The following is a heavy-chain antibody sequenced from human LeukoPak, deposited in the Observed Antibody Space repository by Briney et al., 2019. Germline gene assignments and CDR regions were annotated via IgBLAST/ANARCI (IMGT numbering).Heavy chain of an antibody. CDR1: GGSISSYY. V-gene: IGHV4-39*07. D-gene: IGHD1-1*01. Sequence: SETLSLTCTVSGGSISSYYWSWIRQPPGKGLEWIGSIYYSGSTYYNPSLKSRVTISVDTSKNQFSLKLSSVTAADSAVYYCARARTVLDYWGQGTLVTVSS. J-gene: IGHJ4*02. CDR2: IYYSGST. CDR3: ARARTVLDY.